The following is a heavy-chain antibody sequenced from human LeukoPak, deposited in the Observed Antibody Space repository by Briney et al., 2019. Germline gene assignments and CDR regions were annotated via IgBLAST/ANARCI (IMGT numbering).Heavy chain of an antibody. CDR3: ARHTNYYDSSGYFPY. CDR1: GYSFTSYW. J-gene: IGHJ4*02. V-gene: IGHV5-51*01. D-gene: IGHD3-22*01. CDR2: VYPGDSDT. Sequence: GESLKISCKGSGYSFTSYWIGWVRQMPGKGLEWMGIVYPGDSDTRYSPSFQGQVTISADKSISTAYLQWSSLKASDTAMYYCARHTNYYDSSGYFPYWGQGTLVTVSS.